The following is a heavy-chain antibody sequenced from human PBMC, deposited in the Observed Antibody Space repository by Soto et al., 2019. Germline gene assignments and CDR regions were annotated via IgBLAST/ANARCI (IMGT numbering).Heavy chain of an antibody. CDR2: IYSGGST. D-gene: IGHD3-9*01. CDR3: AIAASTGYPFMFF. Sequence: EVQLVESGGGLVQPGGSLRLSCAASGFTVSSNYMSWVRQAPGKGLEWVSVIYSGGSTYYADSVKGRFTISRHNSKNTLYLQMNSLRAEDTAVYYCAIAASTGYPFMFFWGQGTLVTVSS. J-gene: IGHJ4*02. CDR1: GFTVSSNY. V-gene: IGHV3-53*04.